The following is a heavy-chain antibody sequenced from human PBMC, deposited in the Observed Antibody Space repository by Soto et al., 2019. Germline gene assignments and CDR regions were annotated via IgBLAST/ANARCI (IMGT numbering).Heavy chain of an antibody. V-gene: IGHV4-30-2*01. CDR1: GGYISSGGYS. CDR2: IYHSGST. J-gene: IGHJ5*02. D-gene: IGHD2-21*02. Sequence: SELLCLSCGVSGGYISSGGYSCSCIRQPPGKGLEWIGYIYHSGSTYYNPSLKSRVTISVDRSKNQFSLKLSSVTAADTAVYYRARAMVVTQSWFDPWGQGTLVTV. CDR3: ARAMVVTQSWFDP.